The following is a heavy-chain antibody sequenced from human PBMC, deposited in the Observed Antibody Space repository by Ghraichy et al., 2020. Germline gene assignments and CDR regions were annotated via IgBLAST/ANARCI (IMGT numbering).Heavy chain of an antibody. Sequence: GGSLRLSCVASGFSFISYAMSWVRQALGKGPEWVSAVSGSGGSSYYADSVKGRFTISRDNSKNTLYLQMHSLRAEDTALYYCATLLAPYTNRWYDGYFQNWGQGILVTVSS. D-gene: IGHD6-13*01. J-gene: IGHJ1*01. CDR3: ATLLAPYTNRWYDGYFQN. V-gene: IGHV3-23*01. CDR1: GFSFISYA. CDR2: VSGSGGSS.